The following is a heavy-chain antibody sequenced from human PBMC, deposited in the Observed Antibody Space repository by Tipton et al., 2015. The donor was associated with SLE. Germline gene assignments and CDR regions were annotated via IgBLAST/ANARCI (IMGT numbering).Heavy chain of an antibody. CDR1: NGSISTYR. V-gene: IGHV4-59*08. CDR3: ARQGIMASAGLGY. CDR2: IYYSGRT. D-gene: IGHD6-13*01. Sequence: LRLSCTVSNGSISTYRWNWIRQPPGKGLEWIGFIYYSGRTSYSPSLKSRVTISVDTSKNQFSLKLISVTAADTAVYYCARQGIMASAGLGYWGQGTLVTVSS. J-gene: IGHJ4*02.